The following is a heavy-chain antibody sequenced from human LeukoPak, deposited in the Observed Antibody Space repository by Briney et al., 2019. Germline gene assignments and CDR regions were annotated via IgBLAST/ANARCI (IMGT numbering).Heavy chain of an antibody. J-gene: IGHJ5*02. D-gene: IGHD1-14*01. CDR1: GGTFSSYA. V-gene: IGHV1-69*05. CDR3: ARLAEYEDDWFDP. Sequence: SSVKVSCKASGGTFSSYAISWVRQAPGQGLECMGGIIPIFGTADYAQPFKGRVTITTDESKSTAYMEMSSLRSEDTAVYYCARLAEYEDDWFDPWGQGTLVTVSS. CDR2: IIPIFGTA.